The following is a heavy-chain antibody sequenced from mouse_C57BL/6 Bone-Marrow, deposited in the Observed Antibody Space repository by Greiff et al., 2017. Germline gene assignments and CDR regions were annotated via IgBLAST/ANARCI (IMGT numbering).Heavy chain of an antibody. CDR1: GYTFTDYS. Sequence: VQLQQSDAELVKPGASVKISCKASGYTFTDYSIQWMKQRPGQGLEWIGYIFPRDGSTKYNEKFKGKATLTADTSSSTAYMQLNRLTSEDSAVYFCAREGEKRVYFDYWGQGTTLTVSS. V-gene: IGHV1-78*01. CDR3: AREGEKRVYFDY. J-gene: IGHJ2*01. CDR2: IFPRDGST.